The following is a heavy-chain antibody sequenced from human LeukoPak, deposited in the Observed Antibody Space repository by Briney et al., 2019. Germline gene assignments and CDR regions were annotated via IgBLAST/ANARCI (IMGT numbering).Heavy chain of an antibody. Sequence: GGSLRLSCAAAGFTFGSSAMSWVRQAPGKGLEWVSGINSRGDKTYYADSVKGRFTISTDNSKKTMYLQMNSLRAEDTAVYHCVKKFYYYSVGYYAFDIWGQGTMVTVSS. V-gene: IGHV3-23*01. D-gene: IGHD3-22*01. CDR3: VKKFYYYSVGYYAFDI. CDR1: GFTFGSSA. J-gene: IGHJ3*02. CDR2: INSRGDKT.